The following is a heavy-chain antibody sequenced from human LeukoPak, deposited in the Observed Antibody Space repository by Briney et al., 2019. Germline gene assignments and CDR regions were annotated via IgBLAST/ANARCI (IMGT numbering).Heavy chain of an antibody. V-gene: IGHV4-39*07. Sequence: PSETLSLTCTVSGGSISSSSYYWGWIRQPPGKGLEWIGSIYYSGSTYYNPSLKSRVTISVDTSKNQFSLKLSSVTAADTAVYYCARVQTPIAVAGYFDYWGQGTLVTVSS. J-gene: IGHJ4*02. D-gene: IGHD6-19*01. CDR3: ARVQTPIAVAGYFDY. CDR1: GGSISSSSYY. CDR2: IYYSGST.